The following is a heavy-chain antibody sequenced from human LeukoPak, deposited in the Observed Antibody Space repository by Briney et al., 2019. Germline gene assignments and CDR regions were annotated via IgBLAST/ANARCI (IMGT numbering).Heavy chain of an antibody. CDR3: ARDREDIVVVPAASPYYFDY. D-gene: IGHD2-2*01. J-gene: IGHJ4*02. CDR2: ISAYNGNT. CDR1: GYTFTSYG. Sequence: GASVKVSCKASGYTFTSYGISWVRQAPGQGLEWMGWISAYNGNTNYAQKLQGRVTMTTDTSTSTAYMELGSLRSDDTAVYYCARDREDIVVVPAASPYYFDYWGQGTLVTVSS. V-gene: IGHV1-18*01.